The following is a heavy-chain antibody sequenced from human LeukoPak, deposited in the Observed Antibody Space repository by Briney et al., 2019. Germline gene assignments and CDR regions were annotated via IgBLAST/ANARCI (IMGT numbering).Heavy chain of an antibody. D-gene: IGHD6-13*01. V-gene: IGHV1-18*01. J-gene: IGHJ5*02. CDR1: GYTFTSYG. CDR3: ARKVAAAGTLAWFDP. CDR2: ISAYNGNT. Sequence: ASVKVSCKASGYTFTSYGISWVRQAPGQGLEWMVWISAYNGNTNYAQKLQGRVTMTTDTYTSTAYMELRSLRSDDTAVYYCARKVAAAGTLAWFDPWGQRTLATVSS.